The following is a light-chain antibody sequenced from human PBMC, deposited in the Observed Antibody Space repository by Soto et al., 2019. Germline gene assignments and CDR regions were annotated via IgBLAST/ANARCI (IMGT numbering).Light chain of an antibody. CDR2: GAS. J-gene: IGKJ1*01. CDR3: QQYGSSPT. Sequence: ETVLTQSPVALSLSLGDRATLSCRASQTVSNNSLAWYQQKPGQAPRLLIYGASTRATGIPARFSGSGSGTDFTLTISRLEPEDFAVYYCQQYGSSPTFGQGTKVDIK. CDR1: QTVSNNS. V-gene: IGKV3-20*01.